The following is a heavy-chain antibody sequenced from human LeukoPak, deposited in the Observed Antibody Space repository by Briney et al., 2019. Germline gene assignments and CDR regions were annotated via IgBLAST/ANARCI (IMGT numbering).Heavy chain of an antibody. CDR3: ARASYCSGGSCYSDY. D-gene: IGHD2-15*01. J-gene: IGHJ4*02. CDR1: GYTFTSYS. V-gene: IGHV1-18*01. Sequence: ASVKVSCKASGYTFTSYSISWVRQAPGQGLEWMGWIITYNGNRIYAQKVKGRVTMTTDTSTSKAYMELRSLKSDDTAVYYCARASYCSGGSCYSDYWGQGTLVTVSS. CDR2: IITYNGNR.